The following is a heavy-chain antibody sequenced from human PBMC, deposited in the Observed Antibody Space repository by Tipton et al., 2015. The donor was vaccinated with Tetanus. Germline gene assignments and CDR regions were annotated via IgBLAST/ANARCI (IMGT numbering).Heavy chain of an antibody. CDR2: IFSGGTT. Sequence: TLSLTCTVAGDSISSGGYYWNWVRQNPGKGLEWLGYIFSGGTTFYSPSLNGRVSMSLDTSKNLFALRLASVTAADTAVYYCARDRHPYRISGAFRGNDALDIWSPGALVTVSS. V-gene: IGHV4-31*03. J-gene: IGHJ3*02. CDR1: GDSISSGGYY. CDR3: ARDRHPYRISGAFRGNDALDI. D-gene: IGHD1-26*01.